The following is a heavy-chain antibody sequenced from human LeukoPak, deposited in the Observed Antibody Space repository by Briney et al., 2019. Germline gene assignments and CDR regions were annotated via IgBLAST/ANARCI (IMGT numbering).Heavy chain of an antibody. V-gene: IGHV1-18*01. D-gene: IGHD2-15*01. CDR3: ARGRMYDAFDI. Sequence: ASVKVSCTTSGYTFTSYGSSWVRQAPGQGLEWMGWINGYHGNTNYAQKLQGRVSMTTDTSTTTAYMELGSLRSDDTAVYYCARGRMYDAFDIWGQGKMVTVSS. CDR1: GYTFTSYG. J-gene: IGHJ3*02. CDR2: INGYHGNT.